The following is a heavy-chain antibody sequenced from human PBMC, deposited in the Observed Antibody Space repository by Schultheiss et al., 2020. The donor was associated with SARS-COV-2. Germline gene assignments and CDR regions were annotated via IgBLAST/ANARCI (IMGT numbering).Heavy chain of an antibody. J-gene: IGHJ6*02. CDR3: TREYSYGFRVDYGMDV. V-gene: IGHV1-69*01. CDR1: GGTFSSYA. Sequence: KISCKASGGTFSSYAISWVRQAPGQGLEWMGGIIPIFGTANYAQKFQGRVTITADESTSTAYMELSSLRSEDTAVYYCTREYSYGFRVDYGMDVWGQGTTVTVSS. CDR2: IIPIFGTA. D-gene: IGHD5-18*01.